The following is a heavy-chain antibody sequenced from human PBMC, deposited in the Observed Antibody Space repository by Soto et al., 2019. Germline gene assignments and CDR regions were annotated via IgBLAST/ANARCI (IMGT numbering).Heavy chain of an antibody. Sequence: GASVKVSCKASGGTFSSYAISWLRQAPGQGLEWMGGIIPIFGTANYAQKFQGRVTITADESTSTAYMELSSLRSEDTAVYYCARADDFWSGYYTYYFDYWGQGTLVTVSS. D-gene: IGHD3-3*01. V-gene: IGHV1-69*13. CDR1: GGTFSSYA. CDR3: ARADDFWSGYYTYYFDY. CDR2: IIPIFGTA. J-gene: IGHJ4*02.